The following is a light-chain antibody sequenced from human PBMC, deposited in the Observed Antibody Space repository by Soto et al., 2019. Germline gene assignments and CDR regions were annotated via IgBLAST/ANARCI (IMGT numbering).Light chain of an antibody. V-gene: IGKV1-39*01. CDR1: QSISSL. CDR3: QQSYSVPCT. Sequence: DIPMTQSPSSLSASVGDRVTITCRASQSISSLLNWYQQKPGKAPKPLIYAASSLQSGVPARFSGSGSGIDFTLTISSLQPEDFATYYCQQSYSVPCTFGQGTKLEIK. J-gene: IGKJ2*02. CDR2: AAS.